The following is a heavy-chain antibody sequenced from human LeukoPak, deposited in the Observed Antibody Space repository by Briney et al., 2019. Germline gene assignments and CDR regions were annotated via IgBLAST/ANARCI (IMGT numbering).Heavy chain of an antibody. CDR1: GGTFSSYA. V-gene: IGHV1-69*04. CDR3: ARRRDGYSSAWFDP. D-gene: IGHD5-24*01. CDR2: IIPIFGIA. Sequence: SVKVSCKASGGTFSSYAISWVRQAPGQGLEWMGRIIPIFGIANYAQRFQGRVTITADKSTSTAYMELSSLRSEDTAVYYCARRRDGYSSAWFDPWGQGTLVTVSS. J-gene: IGHJ5*02.